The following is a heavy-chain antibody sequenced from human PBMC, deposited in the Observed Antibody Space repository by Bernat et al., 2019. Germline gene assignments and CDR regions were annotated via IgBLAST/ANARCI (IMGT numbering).Heavy chain of an antibody. Sequence: QVQLVESGGGVVQPGRSLRLSCAASGFTFSSYGMHWVRQAPCKGLEWVAVIWYDGSNKYYADSVKGRFTISRDNSKNTLYLQMNSLRAEDTAVYYCARESTFPNYYFDYWGQGTLVTVSS. V-gene: IGHV3-33*01. J-gene: IGHJ4*02. CDR1: GFTFSSYG. CDR3: ARESTFPNYYFDY. CDR2: IWYDGSNK. D-gene: IGHD3-16*01.